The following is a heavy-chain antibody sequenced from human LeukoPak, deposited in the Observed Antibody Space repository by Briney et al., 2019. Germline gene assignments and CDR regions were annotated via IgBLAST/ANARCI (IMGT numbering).Heavy chain of an antibody. V-gene: IGHV3-74*01. CDR1: GFAFSTYC. J-gene: IGHJ4*02. CDR3: ARGTAITAGIDF. Sequence: PGGSLRLSCTASGFAFSTYCMFWVRQAPGKGLVWVSQINPEGASTTYADPAKGRFTASRDNAKNALHLQMNSLRVDDTAVYYCARGTAITAGIDFWGQRTLVTVSS. D-gene: IGHD6-19*01. CDR2: INPEGAST.